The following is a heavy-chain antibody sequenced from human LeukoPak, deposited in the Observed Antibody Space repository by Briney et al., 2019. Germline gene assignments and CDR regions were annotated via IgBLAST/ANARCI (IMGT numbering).Heavy chain of an antibody. V-gene: IGHV3-7*01. CDR1: GFTFSESW. CDR3: ATYINWVAGDV. D-gene: IGHD1-1*01. Sequence: GGSLRLSCAASGFTFSESWMTWVRQVPGQGLEWVAHINHEGGGIQYVDSVKGRFTISRDNAKGSVYLQMNSLRAEDTSIYHCATYINWVAGDVWGQGTTVIVSS. J-gene: IGHJ6*02. CDR2: INHEGGGI.